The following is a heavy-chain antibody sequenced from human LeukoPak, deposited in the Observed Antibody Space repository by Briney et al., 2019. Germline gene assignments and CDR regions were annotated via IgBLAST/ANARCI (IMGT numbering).Heavy chain of an antibody. V-gene: IGHV3-23*01. CDR3: AKVTTGGPDYYYYGMDV. D-gene: IGHD4-4*01. CDR1: GFTFSSYA. J-gene: IGHJ6*02. CDR2: ISGSGGST. Sequence: GGSLRLSCAASGFTFSSYAMSWVRQAPGKGLEWVSAISGSGGSTYYADSVKGRFTISRDNSKNTLYLQMNSLRAEDTAVYYCAKVTTGGPDYYYYGMDVWGQGTTVTVSS.